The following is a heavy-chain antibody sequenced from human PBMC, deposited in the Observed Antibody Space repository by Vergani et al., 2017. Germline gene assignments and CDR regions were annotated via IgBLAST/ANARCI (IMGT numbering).Heavy chain of an antibody. V-gene: IGHV1-8*02. CDR3: ARGQEGSSWYINYYYYYMDV. D-gene: IGHD6-13*01. CDR2: MNPNSGNT. Sequence: QVQLVQSGAEVKKPGASVKVSCKASGYTFTSYGINWVRQATGQGLEWMGWMNPNSGNTGYAQKFQGRVTMTRNTSISTAYMELSSLRSEDTAVYYCARGQEGSSWYINYYYYYMDVWGKGTTVTVSS. CDR1: GYTFTSYG. J-gene: IGHJ6*03.